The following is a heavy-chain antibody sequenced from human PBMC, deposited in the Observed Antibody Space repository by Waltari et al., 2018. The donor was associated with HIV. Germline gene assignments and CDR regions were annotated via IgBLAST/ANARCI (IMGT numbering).Heavy chain of an antibody. CDR1: GYTFTRYI. D-gene: IGHD4-17*01. V-gene: IGHV1-8*01. CDR3: ARGPQDYPKYYFDY. CDR2: MNPNSGNT. Sequence: QVQLVQSGAEVQKPGASVQVSCKASGYTFTRYIITLVRQATGQGLEWLGWMNPNSGNTGYAQRFQGRVTMTRNTSISTAYMELSSLRSEDTAVYFCARGPQDYPKYYFDYWGQGTLVTVSS. J-gene: IGHJ4*02.